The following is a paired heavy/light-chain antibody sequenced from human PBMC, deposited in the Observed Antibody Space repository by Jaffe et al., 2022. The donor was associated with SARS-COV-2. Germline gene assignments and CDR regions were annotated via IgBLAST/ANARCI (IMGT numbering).Heavy chain of an antibody. CDR3: AGDRGGYNSRLGFDR. Sequence: QVQLQESGPGLVRPSETLSLTCSVSGDSISTYYWSWIRQPAGKGLEWIGRMYGSGSSSYNPSLKSRVSMSVDTSKNQFSLKMSSVTAADTAVYYCAGDRGGYNSRLGFDRWGQGTLVTVSS. CDR1: GDSISTYY. D-gene: IGHD5-18*01. CDR2: MYGSGSS. J-gene: IGHJ4*02. V-gene: IGHV4-4*07.
Light chain of an antibody. CDR2: SDN. CDR1: SSNIGSNT. J-gene: IGLJ3*02. V-gene: IGLV1-44*01. CDR3: AAWDNSLNGV. Sequence: QSVLTQPPSASGTPGQRVTISCSGSSSNIGSNTVNWYQQLPGTAPKLLIYSDNQRPSGVPDRFSGSKSGTSASLAISGLQSEDEADYYCAAWDNSLNGVFGGGTKLTVL.